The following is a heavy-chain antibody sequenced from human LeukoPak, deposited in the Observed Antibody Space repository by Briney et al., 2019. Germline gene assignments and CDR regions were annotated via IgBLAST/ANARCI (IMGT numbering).Heavy chain of an antibody. Sequence: ASVKVSCKASGYTFTSYYMHWVRQAPGQGLEWMGIITPSGGSTSYAQKFQGRVTMTRDTSTSTVYMELSSLRSEDTAVYYCARVRAPTVTTGWWFDPWGQGTLVTVSS. D-gene: IGHD4-17*01. J-gene: IGHJ5*02. CDR3: ARVRAPTVTTGWWFDP. V-gene: IGHV1-46*01. CDR2: ITPSGGST. CDR1: GYTFTSYY.